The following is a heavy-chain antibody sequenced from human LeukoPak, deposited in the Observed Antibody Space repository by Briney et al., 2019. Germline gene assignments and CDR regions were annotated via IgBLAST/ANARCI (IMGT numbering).Heavy chain of an antibody. Sequence: GGSLRLSCAASGFTLSTYSMNWVRQAPGKGLEWVADIWYDGSDKYYAASVKGRFTVSRDNSNNTLYLQMNSLRGGDTGVYYCAKDPNNYGGNSDYFDYWGQGTLVTVSS. CDR2: IWYDGSDK. CDR1: GFTLSTYS. J-gene: IGHJ4*02. V-gene: IGHV3-33*06. D-gene: IGHD4-23*01. CDR3: AKDPNNYGGNSDYFDY.